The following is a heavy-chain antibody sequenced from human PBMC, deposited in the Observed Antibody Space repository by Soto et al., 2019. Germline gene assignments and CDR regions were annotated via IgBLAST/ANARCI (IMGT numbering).Heavy chain of an antibody. J-gene: IGHJ4*02. CDR1: GGSISSGGYY. CDR3: ARTLPTRNDY. CDR2: IYYSGST. V-gene: IGHV4-31*03. Sequence: QVQLQESGPGLVKPSQTLSLTCTVSGGSISSGGYYWSWIRQHPGKGLEWIGYIYYSGSTYYNPSTNSRVTISVDTSNNHFSLKLSSVTAAATAVYYCARTLPTRNDYWGQGTLVTVSS. D-gene: IGHD5-12*01.